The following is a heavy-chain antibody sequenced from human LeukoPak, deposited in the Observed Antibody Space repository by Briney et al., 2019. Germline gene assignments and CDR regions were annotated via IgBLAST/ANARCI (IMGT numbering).Heavy chain of an antibody. J-gene: IGHJ6*03. CDR3: ARALGMNYYYYYMDV. V-gene: IGHV4-39*07. D-gene: IGHD3-16*01. CDR2: IYYSGST. CDR1: GGSISSSSYY. Sequence: SETLSLTCTVSGGSISSSSYYWGWIRQPPGKGLEWIGSIYYSGSTNYNPSLKSRVTISVDTSKNQFSLKLSSVTAADTAVYYCARALGMNYYYYYMDVWGKGTTVTISS.